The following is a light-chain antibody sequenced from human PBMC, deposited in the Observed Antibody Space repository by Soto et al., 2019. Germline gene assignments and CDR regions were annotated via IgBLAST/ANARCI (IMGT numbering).Light chain of an antibody. CDR2: GAS. Sequence: EIVLTQSPGTLSLSPGERATLSCRASQSVSSSYLAWYQQKPGQAPRLLIYGASSRATGIPDRFSGSGSGSDFTLTISRLEPEDFALYYCQQYCSSPLLTFGGGTKVEIK. V-gene: IGKV3-20*01. J-gene: IGKJ4*01. CDR1: QSVSSSY. CDR3: QQYCSSPLLT.